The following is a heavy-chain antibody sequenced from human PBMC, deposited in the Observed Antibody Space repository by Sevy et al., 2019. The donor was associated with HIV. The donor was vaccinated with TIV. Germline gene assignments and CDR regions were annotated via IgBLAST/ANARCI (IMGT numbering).Heavy chain of an antibody. CDR1: GFTVSSNY. J-gene: IGHJ6*03. Sequence: GGSLRLSCAASGFTVSSNYMSWVRQAPGKGLEWVSVIYSGGSTYYADSVKGRFTISRDNSKNTLYLQMNSLRAEDTAVYYCVRGGGSGPPYYYYYMDVWGKGTTVTVSS. V-gene: IGHV3-66*02. CDR3: VRGGGSGPPYYYYYMDV. CDR2: IYSGGST. D-gene: IGHD6-19*01.